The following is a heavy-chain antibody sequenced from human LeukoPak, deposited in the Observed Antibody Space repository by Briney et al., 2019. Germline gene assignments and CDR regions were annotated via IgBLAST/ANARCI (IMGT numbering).Heavy chain of an antibody. CDR3: ARDRGYFDN. V-gene: IGHV3-21*01. CDR2: ITSSSNYI. CDR1: GFTFSIYS. J-gene: IGHJ4*02. Sequence: GGSLRLSCAASGFTFSIYSMNWVRQAPGQGLEWLSSITSSSNYIYYADSVKGRFTISRDNVQNSQYLQMNSLRAEDTAMYYCARDRGYFDNWGQGTLVTVSS.